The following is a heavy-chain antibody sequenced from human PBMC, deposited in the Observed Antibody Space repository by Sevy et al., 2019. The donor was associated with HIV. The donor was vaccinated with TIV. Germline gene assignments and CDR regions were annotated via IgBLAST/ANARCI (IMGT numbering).Heavy chain of an antibody. CDR2: MHYGGNT. CDR3: VRDHHLRGRHWFDS. J-gene: IGHJ5*01. D-gene: IGHD3-16*01. CDR1: GGSLISPTFY. Sequence: SETLSLTCTVSGGSLISPTFYWGWIRQPPGKRLEWIAAMHYGGNTYYNPSLKDRLVIYVDTPKNQFSMKLTSVTAADTAVYHCVRDHHLRGRHWFDSWGRGALVTVSS. V-gene: IGHV4-39*02.